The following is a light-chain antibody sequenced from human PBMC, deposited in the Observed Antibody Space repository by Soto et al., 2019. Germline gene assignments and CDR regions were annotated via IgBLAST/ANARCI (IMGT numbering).Light chain of an antibody. CDR3: QQYGSSPST. V-gene: IGKV3-20*01. Sequence: EIVLTQSPGTLSLSPGERATLSCRASQTVSSFLAWYQKKPGQAPRLLIYGASSRATGIPDRFSGSGSGTDFTLTIGRLEPEEFAVYYCQQYGSSPSTFGQGTKV. CDR1: QTVSSF. CDR2: GAS. J-gene: IGKJ1*01.